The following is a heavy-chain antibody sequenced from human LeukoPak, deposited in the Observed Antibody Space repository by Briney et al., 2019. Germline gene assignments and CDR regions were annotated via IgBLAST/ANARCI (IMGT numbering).Heavy chain of an antibody. V-gene: IGHV4-61*02. J-gene: IGHJ5*02. Sequence: SETLSLTCTVSGGSICSGSYYWSWIRQPAGKGLEWIGRIYTSGSTNYNPSLKSRVTISVDTSKNQFSLKLSSVTAADTAVYYCARWNRSWFDPWGQGTLVTVSS. CDR3: ARWNRSWFDP. D-gene: IGHD1-1*01. CDR2: IYTSGST. CDR1: GGSICSGSYY.